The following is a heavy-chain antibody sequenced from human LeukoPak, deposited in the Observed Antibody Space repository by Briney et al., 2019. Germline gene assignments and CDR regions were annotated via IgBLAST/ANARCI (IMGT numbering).Heavy chain of an antibody. CDR2: SYPGDSDT. CDR1: GYSFTSYW. CDR3: ARVSGYCSSTSCYWENFDY. Sequence: GESLKISCKGSGYSFTSYWIGWVRQMPGKGLEWMGISYPGDSDTRYSPSFQGQVTISADKSISTAYLQWSSLKASDTAMYYCARVSGYCSSTSCYWENFDYWGQGTLVTVSS. V-gene: IGHV5-51*01. D-gene: IGHD2-2*03. J-gene: IGHJ4*02.